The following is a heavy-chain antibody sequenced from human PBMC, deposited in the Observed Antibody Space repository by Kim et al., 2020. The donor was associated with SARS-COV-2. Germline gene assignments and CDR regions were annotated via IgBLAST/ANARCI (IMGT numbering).Heavy chain of an antibody. CDR2: ISGSGGST. Sequence: GGSLRLPCAASGFTFSSYAMSWVRQAPGKGLEWVSAISGSGGSTYYADSVKGRFTISRDNSKNTLYLQMNSLRAEDTAVYYCAKAYCGGDCYSLRPFDYWGQGTLVTVSS. CDR3: AKAYCGGDCYSLRPFDY. J-gene: IGHJ4*02. CDR1: GFTFSSYA. D-gene: IGHD2-21*02. V-gene: IGHV3-23*01.